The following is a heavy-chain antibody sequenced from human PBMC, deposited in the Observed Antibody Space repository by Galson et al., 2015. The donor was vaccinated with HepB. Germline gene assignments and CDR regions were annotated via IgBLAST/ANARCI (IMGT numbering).Heavy chain of an antibody. V-gene: IGHV1-45*02. CDR1: GYTFTYRY. J-gene: IGHJ3*02. Sequence: SVKVSCKASGYTFTYRYLHWVRQAPGQALEWMGWITPFNGNTNYAQKFQDRVTITRDRSMSTAYMELSSLRSEDTAMYYCARSIQLSRYDAFDIWGQGTTVTVSS. CDR2: ITPFNGNT. D-gene: IGHD5-18*01. CDR3: ARSIQLSRYDAFDI.